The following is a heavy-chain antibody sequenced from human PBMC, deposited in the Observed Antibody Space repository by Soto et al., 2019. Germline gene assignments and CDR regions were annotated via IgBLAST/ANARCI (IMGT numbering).Heavy chain of an antibody. CDR3: AHKVAARAFDM. CDR1: GFSLSTSGRG. CDR2: IYWDDDK. Sequence: SGPTLVNPTQTLTLTCTFSGFSLSTSGRGVGWIRQPPGKALEWLALIYWDDDKRYSPSLKSRLTITKDTSKHQVVRTMTTMDPVDTATYYCAHKVAARAFDMWGQGTMVTVSS. D-gene: IGHD6-6*01. J-gene: IGHJ3*02. V-gene: IGHV2-5*02.